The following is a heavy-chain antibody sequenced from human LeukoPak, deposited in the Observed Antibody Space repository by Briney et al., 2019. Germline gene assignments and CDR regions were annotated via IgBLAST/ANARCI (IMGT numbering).Heavy chain of an antibody. CDR3: ARYVLTGLERFDP. Sequence: SETLSLTCTDSGGSISSGSYYGSWIRQPAGKGLEWIGRIYTTGSTNYNPSLKSRVIISLDTSKNQFSLKLYSVTAADTAVYYCARYVLTGLERFDPWGQGTLVTVSS. J-gene: IGHJ5*02. CDR1: GGSISSGSYY. CDR2: IYTTGST. V-gene: IGHV4-61*02. D-gene: IGHD3-9*01.